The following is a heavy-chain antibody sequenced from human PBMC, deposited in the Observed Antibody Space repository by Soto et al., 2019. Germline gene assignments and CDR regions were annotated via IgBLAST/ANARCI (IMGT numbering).Heavy chain of an antibody. CDR1: GFTFSSYA. D-gene: IGHD4-17*01. CDR2: ISGSGGST. Sequence: GGSLRLSCAASGFTFSSYAMSWVRQAPGKGLEWVSAISGSGGSTYYADSVKGRFTISRDNSKNTLYLQMSSLRAEDTAVYYCANDYGGNGGDYWGQGTLVTVSS. J-gene: IGHJ4*02. CDR3: ANDYGGNGGDY. V-gene: IGHV3-23*01.